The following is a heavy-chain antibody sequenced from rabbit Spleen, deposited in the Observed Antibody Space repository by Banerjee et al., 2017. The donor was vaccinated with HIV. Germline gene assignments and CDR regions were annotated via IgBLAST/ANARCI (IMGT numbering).Heavy chain of an antibody. V-gene: IGHV1S39*01. CDR2: IDPVFGFT. CDR1: GFDFSTYG. Sequence: QEQLVESGGGLVQPGGSLKLSCKASGFDFSTYGVSWVRQAPGKGLEWIGYIDPVFGFTNYANSLKGRFTISKTSSTTVTLQMTSLTDADTATYFCARGSAAMTMVITGYYLNLCGQGTLVTVS. D-gene: IGHD2-1*01. CDR3: ARGSAAMTMVITGYYLNL. J-gene: IGHJ4*01.